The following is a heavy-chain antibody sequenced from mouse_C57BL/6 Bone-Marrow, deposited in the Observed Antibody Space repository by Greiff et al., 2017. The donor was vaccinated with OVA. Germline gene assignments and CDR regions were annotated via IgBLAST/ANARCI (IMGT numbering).Heavy chain of an antibody. CDR1: GFTFSSYG. D-gene: IGHD2-4*01. CDR2: ISSGGSCT. Sequence: EVQRVESGGDLVKPGGSLKLSCAASGFTFSSYGMSWVRQTPDKRLEWVATISSGGSCTYYPDSVKGRFTISRDNAKNTLYLQMSSLKSEDTAMYYGARYDYAWFAYWGQGTLVTVSA. J-gene: IGHJ3*01. CDR3: ARYDYAWFAY. V-gene: IGHV5-6*01.